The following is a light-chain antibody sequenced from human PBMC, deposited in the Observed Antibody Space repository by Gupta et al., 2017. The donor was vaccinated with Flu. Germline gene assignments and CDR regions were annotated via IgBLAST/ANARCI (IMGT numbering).Light chain of an antibody. V-gene: IGLV1-44*01. CDR3: AAWDDTMNGPV. CDR2: SDS. Sequence: QSVLTQPPSASGTPGQRVPISCSGGNSNIGNNPVNWYHQLPGTAPQLLVYSDSQRPSGVPDRFSGSKSGTSAALAISGPQSEDEADYYCAAWDDTMNGPVFGGGTKLTVL. CDR1: NSNIGNNP. J-gene: IGLJ3*02.